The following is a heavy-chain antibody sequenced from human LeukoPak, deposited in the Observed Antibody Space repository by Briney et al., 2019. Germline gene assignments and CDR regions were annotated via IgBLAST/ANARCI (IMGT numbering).Heavy chain of an antibody. J-gene: IGHJ4*02. D-gene: IGHD3-10*01. CDR1: GGSFSGYY. V-gene: IGHV4-34*01. Sequence: SETLSLTCAVYGGSFSGYYWSWIRQPPGKGLEWIGEINHSGSTNYNPSLKSRVTISVDTSKNQFSLKLSSVTAADTAVYYCAGDGPEYYFDYWGQGTLVTVSS. CDR2: INHSGST. CDR3: AGDGPEYYFDY.